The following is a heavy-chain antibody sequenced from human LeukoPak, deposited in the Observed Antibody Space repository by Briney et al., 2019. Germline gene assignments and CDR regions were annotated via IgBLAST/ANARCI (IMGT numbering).Heavy chain of an antibody. Sequence: ASVKVSCKVSGYTFTNYYMHWVRQAPGQGLEWMGIINPSGGSTMYAQKFQDRVTMTWDTSTSTVYMELSSLRSEDTAVYYCARGYGHGDYWGQGALVTVSS. D-gene: IGHD4-17*01. CDR3: ARGYGHGDY. V-gene: IGHV1-46*01. J-gene: IGHJ4*02. CDR1: GYTFTNYY. CDR2: INPSGGST.